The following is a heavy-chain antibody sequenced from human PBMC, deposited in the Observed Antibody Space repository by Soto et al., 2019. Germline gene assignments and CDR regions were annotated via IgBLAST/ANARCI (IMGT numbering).Heavy chain of an antibody. CDR3: ARTPMVRGSGPYFDY. CDR1: SFNIVSSNW. Sequence: SQTLPLTSTVSSFNIVSSNWCRWVRQHPGKGLEWIGEIYHSGSTNYNPSLKSRVTISVDTSKNQFSLKLSSVTAADTAVYYCARTPMVRGSGPYFDYWGEGTLVTVSS. J-gene: IGHJ4*02. D-gene: IGHD3-10*01. CDR2: IYHSGST. V-gene: IGHV4-4*02.